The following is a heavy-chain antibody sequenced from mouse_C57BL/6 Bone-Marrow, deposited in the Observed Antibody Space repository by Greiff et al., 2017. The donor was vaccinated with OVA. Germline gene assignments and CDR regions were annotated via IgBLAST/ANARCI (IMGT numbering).Heavy chain of an antibody. CDR1: GFSLTSYG. J-gene: IGHJ3*01. Sequence: QVHVKQSGPGLVQPSQSLSITCTVSGFSLTSYGVHWVRQSPGKGLEWLGVIWRGGSTDYNAAFMSRLSITKDNSTSQVFFKMNSLQADDTAIYYCAKPAYYSNYPAWFAYWGQGTLVTVSA. D-gene: IGHD2-5*01. CDR3: AKPAYYSNYPAWFAY. V-gene: IGHV2-5*01. CDR2: IWRGGST.